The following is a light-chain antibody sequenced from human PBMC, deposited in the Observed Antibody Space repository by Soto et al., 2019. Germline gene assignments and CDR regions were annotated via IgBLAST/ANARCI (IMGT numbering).Light chain of an antibody. Sequence: DIQLTQSPSFLSASVGDRVTITCRASQGISSYLAWYQQKPGKAPKLLIYAASTLQSGVPSRFSGSGSGTEFTLTISSLQPEDVATYYCQQLNSYSCTFGQGTKLEIK. J-gene: IGKJ1*01. V-gene: IGKV1-9*01. CDR3: QQLNSYSCT. CDR1: QGISSY. CDR2: AAS.